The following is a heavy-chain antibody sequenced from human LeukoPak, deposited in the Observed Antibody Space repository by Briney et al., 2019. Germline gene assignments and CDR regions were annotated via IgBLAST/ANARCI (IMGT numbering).Heavy chain of an antibody. CDR3: AREIAAAEYNWFDP. D-gene: IGHD6-25*01. V-gene: IGHV4-59*01. Sequence: PSETLSLTCTVSGGSIGSYYWSWIRQPPGKGLEWIGYIYYSGSTNYNPSLKSRVTISVDTSKNQFSLKLSSVTAADTAVYYCAREIAAAEYNWFDPWGQGTLVTVSS. CDR2: IYYSGST. CDR1: GGSIGSYY. J-gene: IGHJ5*02.